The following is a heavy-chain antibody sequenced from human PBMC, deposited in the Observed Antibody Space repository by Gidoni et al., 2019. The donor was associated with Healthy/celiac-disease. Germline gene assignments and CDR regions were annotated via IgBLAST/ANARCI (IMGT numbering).Heavy chain of an antibody. J-gene: IGHJ1*01. CDR3: AKDGSSSWYGYFQH. V-gene: IGHV3-23*01. CDR2: ISGSGGIT. CDR1: GFTFSSYA. D-gene: IGHD6-13*01. Sequence: EVQLLESGGGLVQPGGSLRLSCAASGFTFSSYARSWVRQAPGKGLEWVSAISGSGGITYYADSVKGWFTISRDNSKTTLYLQMNSLRAEDTAVYYCAKDGSSSWYGYFQHWGQGTLVTVSS.